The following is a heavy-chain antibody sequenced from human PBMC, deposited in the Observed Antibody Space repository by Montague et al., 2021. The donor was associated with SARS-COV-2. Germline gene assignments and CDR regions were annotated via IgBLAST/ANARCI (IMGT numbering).Heavy chain of an antibody. J-gene: IGHJ4*02. CDR3: ARDLRITIFGVVIIPGIFDY. CDR1: GFTFSRYS. D-gene: IGHD3-3*01. CDR2: ISSSSSYI. Sequence: SLRLSRAASGFTFSRYSMNWVRQAPGKGLEWVSSISSSSSYIYYSDSVXGRFTISRDNAKNSLHLQMNSLRAEDTAVYYCARDLRITIFGVVIIPGIFDYWGQGTLVTVSS. V-gene: IGHV3-21*01.